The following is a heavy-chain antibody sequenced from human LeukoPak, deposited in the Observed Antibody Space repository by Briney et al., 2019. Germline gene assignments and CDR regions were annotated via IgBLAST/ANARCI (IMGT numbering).Heavy chain of an antibody. D-gene: IGHD3-22*01. CDR2: IKTVWSIT. CDR1: GFSFSVYW. CDR3: AKSAIPYYYDSSGTDAFDI. J-gene: IGHJ3*02. Sequence: PGGSLRLSCAASGFSFSVYWMHWVRQAPGKGPVWVSRIKTVWSITDYADSVKGRFTISRDNAKNTLYLQMNSLRADDTAVYYCAKSAIPYYYDSSGTDAFDIWGQGTMVTVSS. V-gene: IGHV3-74*01.